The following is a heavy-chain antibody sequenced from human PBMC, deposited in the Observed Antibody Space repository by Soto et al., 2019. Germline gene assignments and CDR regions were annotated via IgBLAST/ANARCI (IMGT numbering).Heavy chain of an antibody. CDR3: ASRPHSGSYSAFDY. CDR2: IIPIFGTA. Sequence: SVKVSCKASGGTFSSYAISWVRQAPGQGLEWMGGIIPIFGTANYAQKFQGRVTITADKSTSTAYMELSSLRSEDTAVYYCASRPHSGSYSAFDYWGQGTLVTVSS. CDR1: GGTFSSYA. D-gene: IGHD1-26*01. J-gene: IGHJ4*02. V-gene: IGHV1-69*06.